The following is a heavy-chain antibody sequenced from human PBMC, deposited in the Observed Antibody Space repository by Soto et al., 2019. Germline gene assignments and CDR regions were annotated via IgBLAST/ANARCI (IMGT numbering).Heavy chain of an antibody. D-gene: IGHD3-9*01. J-gene: IGHJ4*01. CDR1: GYTFTSYA. V-gene: IGHV1-3*01. Sequence: ASVKVSCKASGYTFTSYAMPWVRQAPGERLGWMGWINAGNGNTKYSQKFQGRVTITRDTSASTAYMELSSLRSEDTAVYYCARGRILNSYYHGSFDYWCQGTLVNVSS. CDR3: ARGRILNSYYHGSFDY. CDR2: INAGNGNT.